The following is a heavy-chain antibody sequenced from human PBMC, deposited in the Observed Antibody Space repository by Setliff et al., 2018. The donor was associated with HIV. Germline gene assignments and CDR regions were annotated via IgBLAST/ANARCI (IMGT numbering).Heavy chain of an antibody. J-gene: IGHJ4*02. CDR1: GYMFIAYG. V-gene: IGHV1-18*01. Sequence: ASVKVSCKTSGYMFIAYGMSWVRRAPGQGLEWMGWIGPYNGRTEYAQEFQGRVSLTIDTSASTAYMELRSLRSDDTAVYYCVKDHVSFNGVFDPFDSWGQGTLVTVSS. D-gene: IGHD2-8*01. CDR3: VKDHVSFNGVFDPFDS. CDR2: IGPYNGRT.